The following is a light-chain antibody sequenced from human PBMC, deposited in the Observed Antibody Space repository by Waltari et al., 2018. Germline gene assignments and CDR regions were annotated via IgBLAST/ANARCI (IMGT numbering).Light chain of an antibody. J-gene: IGKJ4*02. CDR3: QKRSNWPLT. CDR2: YTS. CDR1: HSIANY. Sequence: VFTHSPATLSLSPGERATLSCRASHSIANYFAWYHQSPGHAPILPIYYTSNTATGIPARFSGSEYETEVTLTISRLAPEDFGVYCCQKRSNWPLTFGGGTKVEI. V-gene: IGKV3-11*01.